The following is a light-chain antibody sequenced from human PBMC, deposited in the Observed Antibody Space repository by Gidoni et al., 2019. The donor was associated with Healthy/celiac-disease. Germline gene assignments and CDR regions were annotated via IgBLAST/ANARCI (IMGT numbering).Light chain of an antibody. Sequence: DIQMTQSPSTLSASVGDRVTITCRASQSISSWLAWYQQKPGKAPKLLIYKASSLESGVLSRFSGSGSGTEFTLTISSLQPDDFATYYCQQYNSYPLTFXGXTKVEIK. CDR3: QQYNSYPLT. V-gene: IGKV1-5*03. CDR2: KAS. CDR1: QSISSW. J-gene: IGKJ4*01.